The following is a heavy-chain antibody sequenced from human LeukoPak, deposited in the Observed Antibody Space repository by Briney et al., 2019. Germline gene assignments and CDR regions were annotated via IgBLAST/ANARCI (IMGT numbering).Heavy chain of an antibody. V-gene: IGHV3-53*01. CDR3: ARVPPALSGWEIYFDY. CDR1: EFSVGSNY. CDR2: IYSGGST. Sequence: PGGSLRLSCAASEFSVGSNYMTWVRQAPGKGLEWVSLIYSGGSTYYADSVKGRFTISRDNSKNTLYLQMNSLRAEDTAVYYCARVPPALSGWEIYFDYWGQGTLVTVSS. D-gene: IGHD6-19*01. J-gene: IGHJ4*02.